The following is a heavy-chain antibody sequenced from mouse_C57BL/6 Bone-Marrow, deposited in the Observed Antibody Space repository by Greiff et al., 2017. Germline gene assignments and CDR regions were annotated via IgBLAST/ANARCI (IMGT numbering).Heavy chain of an antibody. J-gene: IGHJ2*01. V-gene: IGHV1-42*01. CDR3: ARWYRTTAAYYFDD. CDR2: INPSTGGT. CDR1: GYSFTGYY. Sequence: EVQGVESGPELVKPGASVKISCKASGYSFTGYYMNWVKQSPEKSLEWIGEINPSTGGTTYNQKFKAKATLTVDKSSSTAYMQLKSLTSEESAVYYCARWYRTTAAYYFDDWGKGTTLTVSS. D-gene: IGHD1-1*02.